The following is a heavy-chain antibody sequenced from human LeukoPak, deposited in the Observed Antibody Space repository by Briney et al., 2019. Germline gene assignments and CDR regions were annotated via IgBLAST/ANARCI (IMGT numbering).Heavy chain of an antibody. D-gene: IGHD3-22*01. Sequence: ASVKVSCKASGYTFTSYYMHWVRQAPGQGLEWKGIINPSGGSTSYAQKFQGRVTMTRDTSTSTVYMELSSLRSEDTAVYYCAGDSSGYNTFDYWGQGTLVTVSS. CDR2: INPSGGST. V-gene: IGHV1-46*03. J-gene: IGHJ4*02. CDR3: AGDSSGYNTFDY. CDR1: GYTFTSYY.